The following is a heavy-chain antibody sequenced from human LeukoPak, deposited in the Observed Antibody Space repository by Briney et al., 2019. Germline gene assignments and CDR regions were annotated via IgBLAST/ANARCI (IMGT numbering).Heavy chain of an antibody. CDR1: GFTFDDYA. J-gene: IGHJ4*02. D-gene: IGHD3-10*01. Sequence: GRSLRLSCAASGFTFDDYAMHWVRQAPGKGLEWVSGISWNSGSIGYADSVKGRFTISRDNAKNSLYLQMNSLRAEDTALYYCAKDRYYYGSGSYVDYWGQGTLVTVSS. CDR3: AKDRYYYGSGSYVDY. V-gene: IGHV3-9*01. CDR2: ISWNSGSI.